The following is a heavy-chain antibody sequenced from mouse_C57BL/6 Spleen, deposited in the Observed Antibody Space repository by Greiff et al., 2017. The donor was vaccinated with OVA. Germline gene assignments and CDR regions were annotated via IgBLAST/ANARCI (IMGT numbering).Heavy chain of an antibody. CDR3: ARKGVYDGYSDY. V-gene: IGHV1-69*01. J-gene: IGHJ2*01. CDR1: GYTFTSYW. Sequence: QVQLQQSGAELVMPGASVKLSCKASGYTFTSYWMHWVKQRPGQGLEWIGEIDPSDSYTNYNQKFKGKSTLTVDKSSSTAYMQLSSLTSEDSAVYYCARKGVYDGYSDYWGQGTTLTVSS. CDR2: IDPSDSYT. D-gene: IGHD2-3*01.